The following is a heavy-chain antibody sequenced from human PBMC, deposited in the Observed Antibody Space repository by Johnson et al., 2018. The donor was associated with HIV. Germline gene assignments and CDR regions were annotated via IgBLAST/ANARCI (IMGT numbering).Heavy chain of an antibody. J-gene: IGHJ3*02. V-gene: IGHV3-49*04. CDR3: TRDFSSGWYSARVAFDI. CDR2: IRSKAYGGTT. Sequence: EVQLVESGGGLVQPGRSLRLSCTTSGFTFGDYAMNWVRQAPGKGLEWVGFIRSKAYGGTTQYAASVKGRFTISRDESKSIAYLQMNSLKTEDTAVYYCTRDFSSGWYSARVAFDIWGQGTRVTVSS. CDR1: GFTFGDYA. D-gene: IGHD6-19*01.